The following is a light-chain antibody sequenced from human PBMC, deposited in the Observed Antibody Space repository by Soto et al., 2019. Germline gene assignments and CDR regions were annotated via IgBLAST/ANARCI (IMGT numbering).Light chain of an antibody. Sequence: QSVLTQPPSVSGAPGQRVTISCTGSSSNNGAGYDVHWYQQLPGTAPKLLIYGNSNRPSGVPDRFSGSKSGTSASLAITGLQAEDEADYYCQSYDSSLSGLVFGTGTKVTVL. CDR2: GNS. CDR1: SSNNGAGYD. CDR3: QSYDSSLSGLV. J-gene: IGLJ1*01. V-gene: IGLV1-40*01.